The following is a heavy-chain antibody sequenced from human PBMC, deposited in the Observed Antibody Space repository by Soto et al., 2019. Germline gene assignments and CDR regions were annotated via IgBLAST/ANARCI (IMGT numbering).Heavy chain of an antibody. J-gene: IGHJ1*01. V-gene: IGHV4-31*03. CDR3: VTNGDYYDRSGPKYFPH. CDR2: IYYSGST. Sequence: SETLSLTCTVSGGSISSGGYYWSWIRQHPGKGLECIGYIYYSGSTYYNPSLKSRVTISVDTSKNQFSLKLSSVTAADTAVYYCVTNGDYYDRSGPKYFPHWGQGTLVTVPQ. D-gene: IGHD3-22*01. CDR1: GGSISSGGYY.